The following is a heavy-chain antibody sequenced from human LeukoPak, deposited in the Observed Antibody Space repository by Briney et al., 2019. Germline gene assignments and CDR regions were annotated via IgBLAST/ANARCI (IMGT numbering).Heavy chain of an antibody. CDR2: IYYSGST. Sequence: SETLSLTCTVSGGSISSHYWSWIRQPPGKGLEWIGYIYYSGSTNYSPSLKSRVTISVDTSKNQFSLKLSSVTAADTAVYYCARDSRSYYDSRGYYGTFDYWGQGTLVTVSS. J-gene: IGHJ4*02. CDR3: ARDSRSYYDSRGYYGTFDY. CDR1: GGSISSHY. V-gene: IGHV4-59*11. D-gene: IGHD3-22*01.